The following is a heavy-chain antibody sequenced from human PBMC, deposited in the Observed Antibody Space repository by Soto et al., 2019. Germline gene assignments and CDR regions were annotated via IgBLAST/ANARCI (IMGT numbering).Heavy chain of an antibody. CDR2: IIPIFGTA. D-gene: IGHD2-21*01. CDR3: ARPKGVNYYYGMDV. V-gene: IGHV1-69*13. J-gene: IGHJ6*02. CDR1: GGTFSSYA. Sequence: ASVKVSCKASGGTFSSYAISWVRQAPGQGLEWMGGIIPIFGTANYAQKFQGRVTITADESTSTAYMELSSLRSEDTAAYYCARPKGVNYYYGMDVWGQGTTVTVSS.